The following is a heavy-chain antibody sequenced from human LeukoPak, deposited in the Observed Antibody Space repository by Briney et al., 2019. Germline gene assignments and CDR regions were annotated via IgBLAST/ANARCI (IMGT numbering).Heavy chain of an antibody. CDR1: GGSISSSSYY. CDR3: ASVPYSSGWYCYFDY. J-gene: IGHJ4*02. Sequence: SETLSLTCTVSGGSISSSSYYWGWIRQPPGKGLEGSGSIYYSGSTYYNPSLKSRVTISVDTSKNQFSLKLSSVTAADTAVYYCASVPYSSGWYCYFDYWGQGTLGTVSS. V-gene: IGHV4-39*01. CDR2: IYYSGST. D-gene: IGHD6-19*01.